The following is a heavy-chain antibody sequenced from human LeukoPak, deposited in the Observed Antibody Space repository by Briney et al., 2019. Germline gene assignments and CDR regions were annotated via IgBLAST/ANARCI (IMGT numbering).Heavy chain of an antibody. Sequence: SVKVSCKASGGTFSSYAISWVRQAPGQGLEWMGGIIPVFGTANYAQKFQGRVTITADESTSTAYMELSSLRSEDTAVYYCARFSPDYTYYFDYWGQGTLVTVSS. CDR2: IIPVFGTA. V-gene: IGHV1-69*13. J-gene: IGHJ4*02. CDR3: ARFSPDYTYYFDY. D-gene: IGHD4-11*01. CDR1: GGTFSSYA.